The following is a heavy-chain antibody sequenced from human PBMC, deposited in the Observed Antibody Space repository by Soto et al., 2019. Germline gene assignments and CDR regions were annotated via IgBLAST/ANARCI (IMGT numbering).Heavy chain of an antibody. V-gene: IGHV4-59*01. CDR1: GGSISSYY. Sequence: QVQLQESGPGLVKPSETLSLTCTVSGGSISSYYWSWIRQPPGKGLEWIGYISYSGSTNYNPSLKSRVTISVDTSKNQFSLKLSSVTAADTAVYYCAREGVSSSRYYYYGLDVWGQGTTVTVSS. CDR2: ISYSGST. CDR3: AREGVSSSRYYYYGLDV. D-gene: IGHD6-13*01. J-gene: IGHJ6*02.